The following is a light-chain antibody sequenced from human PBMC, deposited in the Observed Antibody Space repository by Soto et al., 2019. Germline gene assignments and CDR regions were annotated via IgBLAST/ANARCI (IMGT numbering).Light chain of an antibody. CDR2: AAS. CDR3: QQYNGYLRT. Sequence: DIQMTQSPSSLSVSIGDRVTITCRASQDIGRSLGWFQQKPGKAPKSLIYAASTLQVGVPSRFSSSGSGTDFTLTISSLQPEDFATYYCQQYNGYLRTFGQGTKVEVK. J-gene: IGKJ1*01. CDR1: QDIGRS. V-gene: IGKV1-16*01.